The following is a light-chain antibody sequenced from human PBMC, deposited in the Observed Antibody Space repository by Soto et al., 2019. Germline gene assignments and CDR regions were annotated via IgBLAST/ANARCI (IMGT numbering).Light chain of an antibody. J-gene: IGKJ5*01. CDR2: AAL. Sequence: FQGTHPPSCLSESVAPRFTITFQLSQSISSYLNWYQQTPGKCPKLIIYAALSLQSGVPSRLSGSGSGTDFTLTISSLQTEDFATYYCPQSYSNFPITLGQGTRLEIK. V-gene: IGKV1-39*01. CDR3: PQSYSNFPIT. CDR1: QSISSY.